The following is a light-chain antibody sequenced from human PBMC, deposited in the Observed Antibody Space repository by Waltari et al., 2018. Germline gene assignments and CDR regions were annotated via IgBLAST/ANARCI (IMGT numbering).Light chain of an antibody. V-gene: IGKV1-5*03. J-gene: IGKJ3*01. CDR1: QSIPRW. Sequence: DIQMTQSPSTLSASVGDRVTITCRASQSIPRWLAWYQQKPGKAPKLLIYKASILESGVPSRFSGGGSGTEFTLTISSLQPDDFATYYCQHYDSYSATFGPGTKIEIK. CDR2: KAS. CDR3: QHYDSYSAT.